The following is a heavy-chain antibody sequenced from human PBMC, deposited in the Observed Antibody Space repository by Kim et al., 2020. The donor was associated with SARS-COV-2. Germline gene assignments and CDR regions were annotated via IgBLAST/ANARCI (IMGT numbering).Heavy chain of an antibody. Sequence: ASVKVSCKASGYTFTGYYMHWVRQAPGQGLEWMGRINPNSGGTNYAQKFQGRVTMTRDTSISTAYMELSRLRSDDTAVYYCARDRPFRGIAARPGYFDYWGQGTLVTVSS. CDR2: INPNSGGT. J-gene: IGHJ4*02. V-gene: IGHV1-2*06. CDR3: ARDRPFRGIAARPGYFDY. D-gene: IGHD6-6*01. CDR1: GYTFTGYY.